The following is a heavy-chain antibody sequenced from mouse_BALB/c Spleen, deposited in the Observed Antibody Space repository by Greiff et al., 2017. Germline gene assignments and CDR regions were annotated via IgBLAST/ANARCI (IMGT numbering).Heavy chain of an antibody. CDR2: ISDGGSYT. CDR1: GFTFSDYY. D-gene: IGHD1-1*01. J-gene: IGHJ3*01. V-gene: IGHV5-4*02. Sequence: EVMLVESGGGLVKPGGSLKLSCAASGFTFSDYYMYWVRQTPEKRLEWVATISDGGSYTYYPDSVKGRFTISRDNAKNNLYLQMSSLKSEDTAMYYCARVYDYGSSYVSWFAYWGQGTLVTVSA. CDR3: ARVYDYGSSYVSWFAY.